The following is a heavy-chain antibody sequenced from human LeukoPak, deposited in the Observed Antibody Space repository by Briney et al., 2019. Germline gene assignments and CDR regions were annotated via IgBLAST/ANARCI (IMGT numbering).Heavy chain of an antibody. D-gene: IGHD3-22*01. Sequence: SETLSLTSTVSGGSISSSSYYWGWIRQPPGKGLEWIGSIYYSGSTYYNPSLKSRVTISVDTSKNQFSLKLSSVTAADTAVYYCARDFWNYYDSNYFDYWGQGTLVTVSS. CDR3: ARDFWNYYDSNYFDY. J-gene: IGHJ4*02. CDR1: GGSISSSSYY. V-gene: IGHV4-39*07. CDR2: IYYSGST.